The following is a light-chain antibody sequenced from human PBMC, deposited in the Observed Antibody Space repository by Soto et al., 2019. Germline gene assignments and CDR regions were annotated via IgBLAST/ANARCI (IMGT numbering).Light chain of an antibody. Sequence: EIVLTQSPGTLSLSPGERATLSCTASQSVSNNYLAWYQQKPGQAPRLLIYGASARATGVPDRFSGSGSGTDFTLTISILEPEDFALYYCQHHVNSSPPFTSGHGTKVDIK. V-gene: IGKV3-20*01. CDR3: QHHVNSSPPFT. J-gene: IGKJ3*01. CDR2: GAS. CDR1: QSVSNNY.